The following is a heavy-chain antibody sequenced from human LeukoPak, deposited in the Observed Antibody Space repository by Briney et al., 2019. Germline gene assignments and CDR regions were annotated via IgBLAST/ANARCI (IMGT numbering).Heavy chain of an antibody. D-gene: IGHD3-3*01. J-gene: IGHJ4*02. CDR2: ISSSGSTI. V-gene: IGHV3-11*01. CDR3: AREAKFWSGYYCY. CDR1: GFTFSDYY. Sequence: GALRLSCAASGFTFSDYYLSWIRQAPGKGLEWVSYISSSGSTIYYADSVKGRFTISRDNAKNSLYLQMNSLRAEDTAVYYCAREAKFWSGYYCYWGQGTLVTVSS.